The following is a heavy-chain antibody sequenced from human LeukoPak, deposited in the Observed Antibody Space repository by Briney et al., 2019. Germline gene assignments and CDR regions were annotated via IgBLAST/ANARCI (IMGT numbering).Heavy chain of an antibody. Sequence: GGSLRLSCAASGFTFSSYAMTWVRQAPGKGLEWVSAISAGGGSTYYAGSVKGRFTISRDSSKNTLYLQMNSLRAEDTAVYYCAKTRDNSGYYYFDYWGQGTLVTVSS. CDR2: ISAGGGST. CDR3: AKTRDNSGYYYFDY. D-gene: IGHD3-22*01. CDR1: GFTFSSYA. J-gene: IGHJ4*02. V-gene: IGHV3-23*01.